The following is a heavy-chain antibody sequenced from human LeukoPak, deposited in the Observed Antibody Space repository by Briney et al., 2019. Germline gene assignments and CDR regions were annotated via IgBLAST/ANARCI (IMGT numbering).Heavy chain of an antibody. V-gene: IGHV4-4*09. Sequence: SETLSLTCTVSGGSISSYYWSWIRQPPGKGLEWIGYIYTSGSTNYNPSLKSRVTISVDTSKNQFSLKLSSVTAADTAVYYCARRGYSSNWYWFDPWGQGTLVTVSS. CDR3: ARRGYSSNWYWFDP. CDR1: GGSISSYY. D-gene: IGHD6-13*01. CDR2: IYTSGST. J-gene: IGHJ5*02.